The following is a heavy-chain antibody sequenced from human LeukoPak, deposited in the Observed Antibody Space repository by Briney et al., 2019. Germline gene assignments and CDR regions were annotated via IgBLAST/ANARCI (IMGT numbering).Heavy chain of an antibody. V-gene: IGHV3-21*01. D-gene: IGHD6-19*01. CDR2: ISSSSSYV. Sequence: GGPLSLSVPASEFPLSSISMNWFRQAPGKGLEWAPSISSSSSYVYYADSVKGRFTISRDNAKNSLYLQMNSLRAEDTAVYYCASRTGGWGPTWDVWGQGTTVTVSS. J-gene: IGHJ6*02. CDR3: ASRTGGWGPTWDV. CDR1: EFPLSSIS.